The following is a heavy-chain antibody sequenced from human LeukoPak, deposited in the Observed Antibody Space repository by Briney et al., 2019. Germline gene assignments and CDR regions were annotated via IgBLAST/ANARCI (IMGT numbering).Heavy chain of an antibody. J-gene: IGHJ4*02. V-gene: IGHV3-21*01. Sequence: GGSLRLSCAASGFTFSSYSMNWVRQAPGKGLEWVSSISSSSSYIYYADSVKGRFTISRDNAKNSPYLQMNSLRAEDTAVYYCARGGGGYSYASDGDYWGQGTLVTVSS. CDR2: ISSSSSYI. CDR3: ARGGGGYSYASDGDY. D-gene: IGHD5-18*01. CDR1: GFTFSSYS.